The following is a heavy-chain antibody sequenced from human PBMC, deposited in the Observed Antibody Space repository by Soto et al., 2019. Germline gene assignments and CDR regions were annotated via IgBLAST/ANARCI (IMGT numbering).Heavy chain of an antibody. D-gene: IGHD3-3*01. Sequence: QSGGSLRLCCTASGFTFTYYAFSWVRQAPGKGLEWVSAISANGQGIYYADSVRGRFTISRDNSKNTVFLHMDSLRAEDTAVYYCAKDRDDPRDKFHYWGPGTPVTVSS. J-gene: IGHJ4*02. CDR3: AKDRDDPRDKFHY. CDR1: GFTFTYYA. CDR2: ISANGQGI. V-gene: IGHV3-23*01.